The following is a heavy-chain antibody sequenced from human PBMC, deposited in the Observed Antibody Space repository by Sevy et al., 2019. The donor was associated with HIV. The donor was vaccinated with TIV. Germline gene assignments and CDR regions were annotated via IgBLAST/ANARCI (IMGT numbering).Heavy chain of an antibody. CDR2: ISYDGSNK. D-gene: IGHD3-22*01. Sequence: GGSLRLSCAASGFTFSSYAMHWVRQAPGKGLEWVAVISYDGSNKYYADSVKGRFTISRDNSKNTLYLQMNSLRAEDTAVYYCARDLAIYDSEPLYGMDVWGQGTTVTVSS. J-gene: IGHJ6*02. V-gene: IGHV3-30-3*01. CDR3: ARDLAIYDSEPLYGMDV. CDR1: GFTFSSYA.